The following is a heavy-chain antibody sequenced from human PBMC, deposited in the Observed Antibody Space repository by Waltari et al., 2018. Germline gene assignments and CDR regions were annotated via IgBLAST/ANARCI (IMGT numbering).Heavy chain of an antibody. CDR1: GFTFSSYE. J-gene: IGHJ6*02. CDR3: VKTNWLFLLSEYYFGMDV. D-gene: IGHD2-21*01. Sequence: EMQLVESGGGLVQPGGYLKLSCEASGFTFSSYEMNWVSQAPGRGLEWVAYITAFSDTLYYADSVKGRFAISRDNANNLLFLQMDSLRAEDTAVYYCVKTNWLFLLSEYYFGMDVWGQGTTVTVSS. CDR2: ITAFSDTL. V-gene: IGHV3-48*03.